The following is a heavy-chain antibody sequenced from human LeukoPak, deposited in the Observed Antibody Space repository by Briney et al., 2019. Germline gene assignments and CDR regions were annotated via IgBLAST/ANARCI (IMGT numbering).Heavy chain of an antibody. CDR3: AKLFGYSYGHFDY. D-gene: IGHD5-18*01. CDR2: ISGSGGST. J-gene: IGHJ4*02. Sequence: GGSLRLSCAASGFTFSSYGMSWVRQAPGKGLEWVSAISGSGGSTYYADSVKGRFTISRDNSKNTLYLQMYSLRAEDTAVYYCAKLFGYSYGHFDYWGQGTLVTVSS. V-gene: IGHV3-23*01. CDR1: GFTFSSYG.